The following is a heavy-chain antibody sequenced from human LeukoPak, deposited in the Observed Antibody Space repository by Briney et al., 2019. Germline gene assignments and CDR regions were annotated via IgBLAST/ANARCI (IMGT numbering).Heavy chain of an antibody. CDR3: ARAQSSSAWFHFDL. D-gene: IGHD6-13*01. CDR1: GFTFSFSV. V-gene: IGHV3-30*04. Sequence: GGSLRLSCAASGFTFSFSVMHWVRQAPGKGLEWVAGIPYGGTNRFYADSVKGRFTISRDNSKNTLSLQMNSLTAEDTAVYYCARAQSSSAWFHFDLWGQGTLVTVSS. CDR2: IPYGGTNR. J-gene: IGHJ4*02.